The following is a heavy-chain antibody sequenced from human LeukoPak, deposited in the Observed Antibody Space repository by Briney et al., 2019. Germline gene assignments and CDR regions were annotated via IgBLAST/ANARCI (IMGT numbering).Heavy chain of an antibody. CDR1: GFTFSSYS. CDR3: ARGRNYYDSSGRGNWFDP. J-gene: IGHJ5*02. D-gene: IGHD3-22*01. V-gene: IGHV3-21*01. CDR2: ISSSSSYI. Sequence: GGSLRLSCAASGFTFSSYSMNWVRQAPGKGLEWVSSISSSSSYIYYADSVKGRFTISRDNAKNSLYLQMNSLRAEDTAVYYCARGRNYYDSSGRGNWFDPWGQGTLVTVSS.